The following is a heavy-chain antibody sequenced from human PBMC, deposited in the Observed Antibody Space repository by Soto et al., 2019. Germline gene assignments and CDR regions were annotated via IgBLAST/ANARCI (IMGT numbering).Heavy chain of an antibody. V-gene: IGHV4-4*02. CDR2: IHHSGAT. CDR3: ATQGFYRMGV. J-gene: IGHJ6*02. CDR1: GDSITGDEW. Sequence: QVQLQESGPGLVQPSGTLSLTCAVSGDSITGDEWWSWVRQPPGKGLEWFGEIHHSGATNYNPSLKSRVTISIDKSKNQFSLKLNSVTAADTAMFYCATQGFYRMGVWGRGTTVTVSS.